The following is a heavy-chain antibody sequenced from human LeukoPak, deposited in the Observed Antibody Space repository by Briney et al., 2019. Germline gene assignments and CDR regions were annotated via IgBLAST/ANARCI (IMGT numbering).Heavy chain of an antibody. D-gene: IGHD1-26*01. Sequence: GGSLRLSCAASGFTFSSYDMNWVRQAPGKGLEWVSYSSSSSNTIYNADSVKGRFTISRDNAKNSLYLQMNSRGAEDTAVYYCARSHKKSSGSYWLSAFDIWGQGTIVTVSS. CDR3: ARSHKKSSGSYWLSAFDI. CDR1: GFTFSSYD. V-gene: IGHV3-48*01. CDR2: SSSSSNTI. J-gene: IGHJ3*02.